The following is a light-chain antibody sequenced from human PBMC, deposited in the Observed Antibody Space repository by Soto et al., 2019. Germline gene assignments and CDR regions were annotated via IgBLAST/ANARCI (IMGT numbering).Light chain of an antibody. CDR2: GAS. Sequence: DIVLTQSPGTLSLSPGERATLSCRASQSVSSNYLAWYQQKPGQAPRLLIYGASTRATGVPDRFSGSGSGTDFTLTISRLEPEDFAVYHCQPYGSLSWTFGQGTKVEIK. V-gene: IGKV3-20*01. J-gene: IGKJ1*01. CDR1: QSVSSNY. CDR3: QPYGSLSWT.